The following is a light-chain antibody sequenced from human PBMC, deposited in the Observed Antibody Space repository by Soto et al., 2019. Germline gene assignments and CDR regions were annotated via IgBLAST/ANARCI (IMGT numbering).Light chain of an antibody. V-gene: IGLV2-8*01. CDR3: SSHGGSNNPYV. CDR1: SSDIGGYNF. Sequence: QSALTQPPSASGSPGQSVAISCTGTSSDIGGYNFVSWYQQHPGKAPKLMIYDVTKRPSGVPDRFSGSKSGNTATLIVSGLQAEDEADYYCSSHGGSNNPYVFRPGTKLTVL. J-gene: IGLJ1*01. CDR2: DVT.